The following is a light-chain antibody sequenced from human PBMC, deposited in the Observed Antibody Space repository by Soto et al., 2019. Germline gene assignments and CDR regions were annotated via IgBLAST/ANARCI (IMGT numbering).Light chain of an antibody. CDR1: QSVFYSSNNKNY. V-gene: IGKV4-1*01. Sequence: DIVMTQSPDSLAVSLGERAAINCKSSQSVFYSSNNKNYLAWYQQKPGQPPKLLIHWASTRESGVPRRFSVSGSGTDFTLTIGSLQAEDVAVYYCQQYYSTPWTFGQGTKVEIK. J-gene: IGKJ1*01. CDR2: WAS. CDR3: QQYYSTPWT.